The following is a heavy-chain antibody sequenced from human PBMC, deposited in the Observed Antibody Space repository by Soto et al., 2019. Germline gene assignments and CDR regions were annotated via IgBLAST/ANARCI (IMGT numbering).Heavy chain of an antibody. V-gene: IGHV1-2*04. D-gene: IGHD3-3*01. CDR3: ARGSQRITIFGVVLRMDV. Sequence: ASVKVSCKASGYTFTGYYMHWVRQAPGQGLEWMGWINPNSGGTNYAQKFQGWVTMTRDTSIGTAYMELSRLRSDDTAVYYCARGSQRITIFGVVLRMDVWGQGTTVTVSS. J-gene: IGHJ6*02. CDR2: INPNSGGT. CDR1: GYTFTGYY.